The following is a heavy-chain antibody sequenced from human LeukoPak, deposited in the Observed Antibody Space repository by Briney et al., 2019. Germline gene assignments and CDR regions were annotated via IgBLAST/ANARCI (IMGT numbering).Heavy chain of an antibody. CDR2: ISKSDGST. J-gene: IGHJ4*02. CDR3: ARGALIPDF. Sequence: QPGGSLRLSCAASGFTFSSYAMTWVRQAPGKGLAGVSSISKSDGSTYYADSVQRRFTISRDNSKNTVYLHMDSLRVEGTAIYYCARGALIPDFRGQGTLVTVSS. D-gene: IGHD2-21*01. V-gene: IGHV3-23*01. CDR1: GFTFSSYA.